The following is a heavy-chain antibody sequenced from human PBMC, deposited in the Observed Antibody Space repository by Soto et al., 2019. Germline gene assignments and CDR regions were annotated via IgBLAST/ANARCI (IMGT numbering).Heavy chain of an antibody. D-gene: IGHD3-16*02. CDR2: INPSGGYT. CDR1: GYTFTSYY. Sequence: ASVKVSCKASGYTFTSYYMNWVRQAPGQGLEWLGIINPSGGYTTYAQRFLGRVTMTSDTSTSTVHMELGSLTSEDTAVYYCAGGGRYSGLPGPYDYWGQGTLVTVSS. CDR3: AGGGRYSGLPGPYDY. J-gene: IGHJ4*02. V-gene: IGHV1-46*03.